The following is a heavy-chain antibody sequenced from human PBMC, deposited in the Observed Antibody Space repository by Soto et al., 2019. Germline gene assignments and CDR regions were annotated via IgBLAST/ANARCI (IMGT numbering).Heavy chain of an antibody. D-gene: IGHD1-1*01. CDR2: IYWDDDT. J-gene: IGHJ5*02. V-gene: IGHV2-5*02. CDR3: APRPSTLAGKNWFDP. Sequence: QITLKESGPTLVKPTQTLTLTCTFSGFSLSSTGVGVGWIRQPPGKSLEWLAVIYWDDDTRYSPSLNNRLSITKDTSKNQVVLTMTNIAPADTATYYCAPRPSTLAGKNWFDPWGQGTLVTVSS. CDR1: GFSLSSTGVG.